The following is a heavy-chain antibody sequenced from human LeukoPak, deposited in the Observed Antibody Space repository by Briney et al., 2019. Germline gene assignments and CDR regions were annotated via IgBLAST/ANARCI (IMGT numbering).Heavy chain of an antibody. D-gene: IGHD3-22*01. V-gene: IGHV3-74*01. CDR3: STSGFSPIRYCQH. Sequence: GSLGLSLVASGFPLKSNWMHWVRPAPGKGLAWVSRITSDGRTTSYADSVKGRFTISRDNGKNTLYLQMNSLRGEDTAVYYCSTSGFSPIRYCQHWGQGTLVTVSS. J-gene: IGHJ1*01. CDR1: GFPLKSNW. CDR2: ITSDGRTT.